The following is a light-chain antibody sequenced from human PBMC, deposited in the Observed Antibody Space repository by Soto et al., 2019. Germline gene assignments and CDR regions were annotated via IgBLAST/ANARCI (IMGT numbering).Light chain of an antibody. CDR2: DVS. J-gene: IGLJ1*01. CDR3: SSYTIHSILL. Sequence: QSALTQPASVSGSPGQSITISCTGTSSDIGGYDFVSWYQQHPGKAPKLMIYDVSNRPSGVSNRFSGSKSGNTASLTISGLQAEDESDYYCSSYTIHSILLFGTGTKVTVL. CDR1: SSDIGGYDF. V-gene: IGLV2-14*03.